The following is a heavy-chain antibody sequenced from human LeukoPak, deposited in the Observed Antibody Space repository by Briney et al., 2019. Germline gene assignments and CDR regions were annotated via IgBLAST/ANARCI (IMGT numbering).Heavy chain of an antibody. CDR1: GYTFTGYY. V-gene: IGHV1-2*02. CDR3: ARAISSGWFAEYFQH. D-gene: IGHD6-19*01. J-gene: IGHJ1*01. Sequence: GASVKVSCKASGYTFTGYYMHWVRQAPGQGLEWRGWINPNSGGTNYAQKFQGRVTMTRDTSISTAYMELSRLRSDDTAVYYCARAISSGWFAEYFQHWGQGTLVTVSS. CDR2: INPNSGGT.